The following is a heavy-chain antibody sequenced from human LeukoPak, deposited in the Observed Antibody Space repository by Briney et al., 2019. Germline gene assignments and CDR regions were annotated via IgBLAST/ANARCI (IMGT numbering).Heavy chain of an antibody. V-gene: IGHV3-30*18. D-gene: IGHD3-10*01. CDR1: GFTFSSYG. CDR2: ISYDGSNK. Sequence: PGGSLRLSCAASGFTFSSYGMHWVRQAPGKGLEWVAVISYDGSNKYYADSVKGRFTISRDNSKTTLYLQMNSLRAEDTAVYYCAKVNSMVRGVTYYFDYWGQGTLVTVSS. J-gene: IGHJ4*02. CDR3: AKVNSMVRGVTYYFDY.